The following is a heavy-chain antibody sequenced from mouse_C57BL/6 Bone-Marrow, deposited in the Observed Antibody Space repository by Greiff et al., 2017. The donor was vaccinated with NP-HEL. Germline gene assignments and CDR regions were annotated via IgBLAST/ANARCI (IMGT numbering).Heavy chain of an antibody. J-gene: IGHJ4*01. Sequence: VQLKESGPGLVKPSQSLSLTCSVTGYSITSGYYWNWIRQLPGNKLEWMGYISYDGSNNYNPSLKNRIPITRDTSKNQFFLKLNSVTTEDTATYYCAKPLYYYAMDYWGQGTSVTVSS. CDR2: ISYDGSN. CDR1: GYSITSGYY. V-gene: IGHV3-6*01. CDR3: AKPLYYYAMDY.